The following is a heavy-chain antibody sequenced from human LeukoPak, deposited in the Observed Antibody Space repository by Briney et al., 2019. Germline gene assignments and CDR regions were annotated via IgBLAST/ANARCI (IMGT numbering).Heavy chain of an antibody. CDR1: GFTFSRFT. J-gene: IGHJ3*02. CDR3: ARGHPNFYDSTGLHDAFDI. V-gene: IGHV3-48*04. D-gene: IGHD3-22*01. CDR2: ITSSSVTI. Sequence: PGGSLRLSCAASGFTFSRFTINRVRQAPGKGLEWISYITSSSVTIYYADPVKGRFTISRDNAKNSVSLQMSSLTAEDTAVYYCARGHPNFYDSTGLHDAFDIWGQGTMVTVSS.